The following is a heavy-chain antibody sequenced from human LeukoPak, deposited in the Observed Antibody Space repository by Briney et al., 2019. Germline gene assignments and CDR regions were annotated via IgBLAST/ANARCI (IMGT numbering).Heavy chain of an antibody. V-gene: IGHV4-59*11. CDR1: GGSISSHY. D-gene: IGHD2-15*01. CDR2: IYYSGST. J-gene: IGHJ6*03. Sequence: SETLSLTSTVSGGSISSHYWSWIRQPPGKGLEWIGYIYYSGSTNYNPSLKSRVTISVDTSKNQFSLKLSSVTAADTAVYYCARAVAWNYYYMDVWGKGTTVTVSS. CDR3: ARAVAWNYYYMDV.